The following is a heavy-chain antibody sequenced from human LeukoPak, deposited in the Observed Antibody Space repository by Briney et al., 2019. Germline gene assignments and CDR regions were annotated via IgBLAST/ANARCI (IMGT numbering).Heavy chain of an antibody. J-gene: IGHJ4*02. D-gene: IGHD3-10*01. CDR3: VRGPLWFGELFAY. CDR2: ITSSSSYI. CDR1: GFTFSSYS. V-gene: IGHV3-21*04. Sequence: GGSLRLSCAASGFTFSSYSMNWVRQAPGKGLEWVSSITSSSSYIYYADSVKGRFTISRDNAKNSLYLQMNSLRAEDTAVYYCVRGPLWFGELFAYWGQGTLVTVSS.